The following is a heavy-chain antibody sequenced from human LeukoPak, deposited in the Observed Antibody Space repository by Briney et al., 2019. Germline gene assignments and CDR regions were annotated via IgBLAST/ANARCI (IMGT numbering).Heavy chain of an antibody. D-gene: IGHD3-9*01. CDR2: ISSSSTI. Sequence: GGSLRLSCAASGFTFSSYSMNWVRQAPGKGLEWVSYISSSSTIYYADSVKGRFTISRDNAKNSLYLQMNSLRAEDTAVYYCAARYFDWLSPDYWGQGTLVTVSS. CDR1: GFTFSSYS. CDR3: AARYFDWLSPDY. V-gene: IGHV3-48*04. J-gene: IGHJ4*02.